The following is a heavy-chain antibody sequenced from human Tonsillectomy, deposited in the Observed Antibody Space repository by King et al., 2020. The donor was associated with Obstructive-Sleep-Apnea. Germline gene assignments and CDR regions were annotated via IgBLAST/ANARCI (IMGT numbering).Heavy chain of an antibody. CDR3: AGGSNYDYYDGLDV. CDR2: INHSGST. D-gene: IGHD6-6*01. J-gene: IGHJ6*02. CDR1: GGSFSGHY. V-gene: IGHV4-34*01. Sequence: VQLQQWGAGLLQPSETLSLTCAVYGGSFSGHYWSWIRQPPEKGLEWIGEINHSGSTNSNPSLKSRVTISVEPSKNQFSLKLSSVTAADTAVYYFAGGSNYDYYDGLDVWGQGTTVTVSS.